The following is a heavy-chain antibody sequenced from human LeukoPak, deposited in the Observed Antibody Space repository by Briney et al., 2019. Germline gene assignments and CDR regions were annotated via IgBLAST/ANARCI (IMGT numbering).Heavy chain of an antibody. J-gene: IGHJ4*02. Sequence: ASVRVSCKPSGDTFTGYYMHSVRQTPGEGLGWVGWINPNMGGTNYTQKFQDRVTMTRDTSISTAYMELSRLRSGDTGVYYCARDPPNGYGDYVPPSGGYWGQGTLVTVSS. CDR3: ARDPPNGYGDYVPPSGGY. D-gene: IGHD4-17*01. CDR1: GDTFTGYY. CDR2: INPNMGGT. V-gene: IGHV1-2*02.